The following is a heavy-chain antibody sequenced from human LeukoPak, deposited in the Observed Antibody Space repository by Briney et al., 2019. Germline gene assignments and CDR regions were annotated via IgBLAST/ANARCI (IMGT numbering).Heavy chain of an antibody. CDR2: IIPNLSIA. J-gene: IGHJ5*02. CDR3: ARGQYQLLGMYNWFDP. V-gene: IGHV1-69*04. D-gene: IGHD2-2*01. Sequence: SVKVSCKASGGTFSSYAISWVRQAPGQGLEWMGRIIPNLSIANYAQKFEGRVTITADNSTSTAYMELSSLRSEDTAVYYCARGQYQLLGMYNWFDPWGQGTLVTVSS. CDR1: GGTFSSYA.